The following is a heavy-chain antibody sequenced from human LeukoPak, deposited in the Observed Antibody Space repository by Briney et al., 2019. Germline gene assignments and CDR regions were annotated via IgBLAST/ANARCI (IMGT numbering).Heavy chain of an antibody. CDR1: GFTFSSYA. J-gene: IGHJ2*01. CDR3: ARPGVTTVTRNWYFDL. D-gene: IGHD4-17*01. CDR2: ISYDGSNK. Sequence: GGSLRLSCAASGFTFSSYAMHWVRQAPGKGLEWVAVISYDGSNKYYADSVRGRFTISRDNFKNTLSLQMNSLRAEDTAVYYCARPGVTTVTRNWYFDLWGRGTLVTVSS. V-gene: IGHV3-30*14.